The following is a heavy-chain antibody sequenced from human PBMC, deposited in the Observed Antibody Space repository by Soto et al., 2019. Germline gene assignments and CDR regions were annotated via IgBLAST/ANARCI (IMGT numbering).Heavy chain of an antibody. J-gene: IGHJ4*02. V-gene: IGHV1-69*13. D-gene: IGHD3-3*01. CDR2: IIPIFGTA. CDR3: ARGDYDFWSGYYTPYSFDY. Sequence: GASVKVSCKASGGTFSSYAISWVRQAPGQGLEWMGGIIPIFGTANYAQKFQGRVTITADESTSTAYMELSSLRSGDTAVYYCARGDYDFWSGYYTPYSFDYWGQGPLVTVSS. CDR1: GGTFSSYA.